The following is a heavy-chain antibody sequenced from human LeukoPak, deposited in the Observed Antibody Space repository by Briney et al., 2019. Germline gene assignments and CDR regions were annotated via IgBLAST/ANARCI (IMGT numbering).Heavy chain of an antibody. J-gene: IGHJ4*02. D-gene: IGHD2-2*01. V-gene: IGHV4-34*01. CDR1: GGSSSVYH. Sequence: SETLSLTCAVYGGSSSVYHWSWIRQPPGKGLEWIGEINHSGSTKFNPSLKSRVTLSIDTSRNQFSLSLSSVTAADTAVYYCARLFCYSTACYVDSWGQGTLVTVSS. CDR2: INHSGST. CDR3: ARLFCYSTACYVDS.